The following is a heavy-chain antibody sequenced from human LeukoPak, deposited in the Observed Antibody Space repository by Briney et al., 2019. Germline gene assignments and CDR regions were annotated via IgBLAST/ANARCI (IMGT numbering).Heavy chain of an antibody. V-gene: IGHV3-30*02. CDR1: GFTFSSYA. CDR3: AKEDAGDRTIFGVVIHHDYYYYMDV. Sequence: GGSLRLSCAASGFTFSSYAMHWVRQAPGKGLEWVAVIRYDGSNKYYADSVKGRFTISRDNSKNTLYLQMNSLRAEDTAVYYCAKEDAGDRTIFGVVIHHDYYYYMDVWGKGTTVTVSS. CDR2: IRYDGSNK. D-gene: IGHD3-3*01. J-gene: IGHJ6*03.